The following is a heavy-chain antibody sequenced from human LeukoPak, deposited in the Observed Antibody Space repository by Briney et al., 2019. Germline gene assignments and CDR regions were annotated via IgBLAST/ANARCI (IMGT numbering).Heavy chain of an antibody. CDR2: IDTTGGT. CDR3: VREGFCGVDCPAYFDL. J-gene: IGHJ2*01. CDR1: GFALSSYD. V-gene: IGHV3-13*04. Sequence: GGSLRLSCTASGFALSSYDIHWVRQTTGKGLEWVSAIDTTGGTNYPGSVEGRFIISRDNVQNSFHLQINSLRDADTAVYYCVREGFCGVDCPAYFDLWGRGTLVTVSS. D-gene: IGHD2-21*02.